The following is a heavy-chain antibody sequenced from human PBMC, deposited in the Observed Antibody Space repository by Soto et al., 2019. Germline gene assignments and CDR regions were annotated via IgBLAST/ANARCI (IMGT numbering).Heavy chain of an antibody. J-gene: IGHJ4*02. CDR3: ARREDGIGKWAY. CDR2: IYHSGST. CDR1: GGSISSTHW. D-gene: IGHD1-20*01. Sequence: QVQLQESGPGLVKPLGTLSLTCAVSGGSISSTHWWSWVRQPPGKGLEWIGEIYHSGSTNYNPSRQSRVAISVDKSKHHFSLKLRSVTAADTAVYYCARREDGIGKWAYWGQGTLVTVSS. V-gene: IGHV4-4*02.